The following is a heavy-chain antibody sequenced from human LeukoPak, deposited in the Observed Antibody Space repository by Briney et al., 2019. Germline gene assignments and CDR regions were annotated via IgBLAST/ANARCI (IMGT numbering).Heavy chain of an antibody. V-gene: IGHV3-23*01. CDR3: AKGPSLLWFGELFLDY. CDR2: ISGSGGST. Sequence: GGSLRLSGAASGFTFSTYNMNWVRQAPGKGLEWVSAISGSGGSTYYADSVKGRFTISRDNSKNTLYLQMNSLRAEDTAVYYCAKGPSLLWFGELFLDYWGQRTLVTVSS. D-gene: IGHD3-10*01. J-gene: IGHJ4*02. CDR1: GFTFSTYN.